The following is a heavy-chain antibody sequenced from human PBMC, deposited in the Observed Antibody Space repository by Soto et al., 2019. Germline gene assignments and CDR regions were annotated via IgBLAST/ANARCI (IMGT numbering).Heavy chain of an antibody. CDR1: GGTFINYA. V-gene: IGHV1-69*01. CDR3: AVAMVREILIFESSGMHV. D-gene: IGHD3-10*01. CDR2: LIPNFDTP. J-gene: IGHJ6*02. Sequence: QVQLVQSGAEVKKPGSSVKVSCKTSGGTFINYAISWVRQAPGQGLEWMGGLIPNFDTPNYAQKFQDRLTIIADESTSTVSMELRSLRSDDTAVYYCAVAMVREILIFESSGMHVWGQGTTVTVSS.